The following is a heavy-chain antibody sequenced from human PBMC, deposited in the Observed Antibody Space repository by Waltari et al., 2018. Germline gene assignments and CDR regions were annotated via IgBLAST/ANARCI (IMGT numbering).Heavy chain of an antibody. V-gene: IGHV4-4*07. CDR2: IYTSGST. CDR1: GGSISSYY. J-gene: IGHJ5*02. CDR3: ARERNAARYPRGFDP. Sequence: QVQLQESGPGLVKPSEPLSLTCTVSGGSISSYYWSWIRQPAGKGLEWIGRIYTSGSTNYNPSLKSRVTMSVDTSKNQFSLKLSSVTAADTAVYYCARERNAARYPRGFDPWGQGTLVTVSS. D-gene: IGHD6-6*01.